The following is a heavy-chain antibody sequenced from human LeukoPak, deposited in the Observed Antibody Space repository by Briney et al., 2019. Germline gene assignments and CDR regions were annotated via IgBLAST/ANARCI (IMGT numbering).Heavy chain of an antibody. V-gene: IGHV1-69*13. CDR3: ARARCYDSQSLLGLPGCDAFDI. J-gene: IGHJ3*02. Sequence: GASVKVSCKASGGTFSSYAISWVRQAPGQGLEWMGGIIPIFGTANYAQKFQGRVTITADESTSTAYMELSSLRSEDTAVYYCARARCYDSQSLLGLPGCDAFDIWGQGTMVTVSS. CDR1: GGTFSSYA. CDR2: IIPIFGTA. D-gene: IGHD3-22*01.